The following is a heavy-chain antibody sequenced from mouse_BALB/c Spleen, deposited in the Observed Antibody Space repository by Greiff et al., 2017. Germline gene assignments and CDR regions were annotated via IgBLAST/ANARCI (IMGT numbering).Heavy chain of an antibody. CDR3: ARRNGNYEGWFAY. J-gene: IGHJ3*01. D-gene: IGHD2-1*01. CDR1: GYSITSDYA. Sequence: EVKLQESGPGLVKPSQSLSLTCTVTGYSITSDYAWNWIRQFPGNKLEWMGYISYSGSTSYNPSLKSRISITRDTSKNQFFLQLNSVTTEDTATYYCARRNGNYEGWFAYWGQGTLVTVSA. CDR2: ISYSGST. V-gene: IGHV3-2*02.